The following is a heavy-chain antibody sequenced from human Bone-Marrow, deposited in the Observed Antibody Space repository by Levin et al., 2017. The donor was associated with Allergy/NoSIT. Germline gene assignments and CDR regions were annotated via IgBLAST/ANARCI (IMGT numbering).Heavy chain of an antibody. CDR1: GFAFSNYW. CDR3: ARDPFAYNFGSGSYLDY. Sequence: GGSLRLSCAASGFAFSNYWMHWVHQAPGKGLVWVSRINRGGSSTTYADSVKGRFTISRDNAKNTLYLQMNSLRAEDTAVYYCARDPFAYNFGSGSYLDYWGQGTLVSVSS. CDR2: INRGGSST. V-gene: IGHV3-74*01. D-gene: IGHD3-10*01. J-gene: IGHJ4*02.